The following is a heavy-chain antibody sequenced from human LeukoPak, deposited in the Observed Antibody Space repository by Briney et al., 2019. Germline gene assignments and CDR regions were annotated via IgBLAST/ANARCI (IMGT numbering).Heavy chain of an antibody. Sequence: ASVKVSCKASGYTFTSYGISWVRQAPGQGLEWMGWISAYNGNTNYAQKLQGRVTMTTDTSTSTAYMELRSLRSDDTAVYYCARDVYSSSWGWFDPWGQGTLVTVSS. CDR3: ARDVYSSSWGWFDP. V-gene: IGHV1-18*01. D-gene: IGHD6-13*01. CDR1: GYTFTSYG. J-gene: IGHJ5*02. CDR2: ISAYNGNT.